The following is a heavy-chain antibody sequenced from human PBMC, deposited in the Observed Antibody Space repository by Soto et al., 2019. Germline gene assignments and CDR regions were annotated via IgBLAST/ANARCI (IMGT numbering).Heavy chain of an antibody. J-gene: IGHJ4*02. CDR1: GFTFSTYA. Sequence: GGSLRLSCAASGFTFSTYAMSWVRQAPGKGLEWVSAISGSGGTTYYADSGKGRFTISRDNSKNTLYLQMNSLRAEDTAVYYCAKGGPTMVRGYYYFDYWGQGTLVTVSS. V-gene: IGHV3-23*01. D-gene: IGHD3-10*01. CDR3: AKGGPTMVRGYYYFDY. CDR2: ISGSGGTT.